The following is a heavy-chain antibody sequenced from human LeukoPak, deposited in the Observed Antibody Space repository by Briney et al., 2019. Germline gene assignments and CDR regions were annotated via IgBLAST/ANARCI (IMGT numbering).Heavy chain of an antibody. J-gene: IGHJ4*02. CDR2: ISSSGSTI. CDR1: GFTFSDYY. V-gene: IGHV3-11*01. Sequence: PWGSLRLSCAASGFTFSDYYMSWIRQAPGKGLEWVSYISSSGSTIYYADSVKGRFTISRDNAKNSLYLQMNSLKTEDTAVYYCTTDSYYDYVWGSYRYRYTVDYWGQGTLVTVSS. D-gene: IGHD3-16*02. CDR3: TTDSYYDYVWGSYRYRYTVDY.